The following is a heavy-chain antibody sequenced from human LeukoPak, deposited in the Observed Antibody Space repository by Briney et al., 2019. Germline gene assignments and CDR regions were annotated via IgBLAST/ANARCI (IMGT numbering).Heavy chain of an antibody. Sequence: PGGSLRLSCAASGFTFSNYGMHWVRQAPGKGLEWVAFIRYDESTKFYADSVKGRFTISRDNSKTTLYLQMNSLRAEDTAVYYCARGGDSIGPFDYWGQGTLVTVSS. D-gene: IGHD4-17*01. CDR2: IRYDESTK. CDR3: ARGGDSIGPFDY. V-gene: IGHV3-30*02. CDR1: GFTFSNYG. J-gene: IGHJ4*02.